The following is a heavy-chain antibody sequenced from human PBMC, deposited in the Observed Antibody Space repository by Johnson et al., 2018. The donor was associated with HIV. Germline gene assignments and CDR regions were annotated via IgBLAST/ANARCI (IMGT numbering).Heavy chain of an antibody. CDR2: ISYDGSNK. D-gene: IGHD3-10*01. CDR1: GFTFSSYA. V-gene: IGHV3-30-3*01. Sequence: QVQLVESGGGVVQPGRSLRLSCAASGFTFSSYAMHWVRQAPGKGLEWVAVISYDGSNKYYADSVKGRFTISRDNSKNTLYLQMNSLGAEDTDVYYCARDPYTSAGNPFDIWGQGTRVTVSS. J-gene: IGHJ3*02. CDR3: ARDPYTSAGNPFDI.